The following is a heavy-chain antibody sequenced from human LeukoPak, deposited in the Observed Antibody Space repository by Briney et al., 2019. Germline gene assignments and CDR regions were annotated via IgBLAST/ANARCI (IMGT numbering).Heavy chain of an antibody. CDR2: FSLGGCGTT. V-gene: IGHV4-59*08. Sequence: SETLSLTCIVSGASITTYSWNWLRQSPGKGLEWIGYFSLGGCGTTSYTSSLKSRVTISRDTSKNQSSLKLTSVTAADTAVYYCARWDDSAWAFGTWGPGTLVTVSS. CDR3: ARWDDSAWAFGT. CDR1: GASITTYS. D-gene: IGHD6-19*01. J-gene: IGHJ5*02.